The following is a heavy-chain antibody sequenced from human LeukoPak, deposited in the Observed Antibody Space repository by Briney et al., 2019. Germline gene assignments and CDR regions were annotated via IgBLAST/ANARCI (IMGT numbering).Heavy chain of an antibody. CDR2: IRSKAYGGTT. CDR3: TRDYGDRPYYFDY. J-gene: IGHJ4*02. Sequence: GGSLRLSCTASGFTFGDYAMSWFRQAPGKGLEWVGFIRSKAYGGTTEYAASVKGRFTISRDDSKSIAYLQMNSLKTEDTAVYYCTRDYGDRPYYFDYWGQGTLVTVSS. V-gene: IGHV3-49*03. D-gene: IGHD4-17*01. CDR1: GFTFGDYA.